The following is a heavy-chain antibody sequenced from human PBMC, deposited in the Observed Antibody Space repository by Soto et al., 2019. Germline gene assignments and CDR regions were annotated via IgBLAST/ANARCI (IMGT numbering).Heavy chain of an antibody. D-gene: IGHD3-9*01. CDR2: IIPIFGTA. CDR1: GGTFSSYA. Sequence: ASVKVSCKASGGTFSSYAISWVRQAPGQGLEWMGGIIPIFGTANYAQKFQARVTITADESTSTAYMELSSLRSEDTAVYYCAREDILTGYRTYYYYYGMDVWGQGTTVTVSS. CDR3: AREDILTGYRTYYYYYGMDV. V-gene: IGHV1-69*13. J-gene: IGHJ6*02.